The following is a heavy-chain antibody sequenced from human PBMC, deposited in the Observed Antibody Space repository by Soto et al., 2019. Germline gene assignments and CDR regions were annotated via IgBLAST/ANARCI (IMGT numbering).Heavy chain of an antibody. CDR1: GFTFSSYG. CDR3: AKGWVTTVTSWVFEI. V-gene: IGHV3-30*18. J-gene: IGHJ3*02. Sequence: QVQLVESGGGVVQPGRSLRLSCAASGFTFSSYGMHWVRQAPGQGLEWVAVISYDGSNKYYADSVKGRFTISRDNSKNTLYLQMNSLRAEDTAVYYCAKGWVTTVTSWVFEIWGQGTMVTVSS. CDR2: ISYDGSNK. D-gene: IGHD4-17*01.